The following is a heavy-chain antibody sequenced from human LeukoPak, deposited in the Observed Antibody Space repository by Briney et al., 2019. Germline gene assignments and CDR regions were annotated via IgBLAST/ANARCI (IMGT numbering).Heavy chain of an antibody. V-gene: IGHV4-59*12. Sequence: SETLSLTCTVSGGSISSYYWSWIRQPPGKGLEWIGYIYHSGSTYYNPSLKSRVTISVDRSKNQFSLKPSSVTAADTAVYYCARGGDYGDYGAFDIWGQGTMVTVSS. CDR3: ARGGDYGDYGAFDI. CDR1: GGSISSYY. D-gene: IGHD4-17*01. J-gene: IGHJ3*02. CDR2: IYHSGST.